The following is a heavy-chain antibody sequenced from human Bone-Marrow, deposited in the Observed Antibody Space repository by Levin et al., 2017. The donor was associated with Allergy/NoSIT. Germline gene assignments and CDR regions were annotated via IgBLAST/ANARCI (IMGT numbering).Heavy chain of an antibody. V-gene: IGHV1-2*02. CDR3: ARVAEEGP. Sequence: VGSLRLSCKTSGYTFTGYALHWVRQAPGQGLEWMGYISPNSGGTNYDQRFQGRVTMTRDTSIDTAYMELSRLTSDDTAVYYCARVAEEGPWGQGTLVTVSS. CDR1: GYTFTGYA. CDR2: ISPNSGGT. J-gene: IGHJ5*02.